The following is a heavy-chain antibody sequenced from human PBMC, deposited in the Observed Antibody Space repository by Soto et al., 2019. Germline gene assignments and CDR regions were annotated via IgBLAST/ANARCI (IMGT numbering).Heavy chain of an antibody. CDR2: IYQSGST. D-gene: IGHD5-12*01. V-gene: IGHV4-30-2*01. Sequence: SETLSLTCTVSGGSLSTGDFSWNWIRQPPGKGLEWVGYIYQSGSTYYNPSLKSRATISVDRSKNSFSLKLSSVTAADTGVYYCARGRSTSGYPNFDPWGQGTLVTVSS. J-gene: IGHJ5*02. CDR3: ARGRSTSGYPNFDP. CDR1: GGSLSTGDFS.